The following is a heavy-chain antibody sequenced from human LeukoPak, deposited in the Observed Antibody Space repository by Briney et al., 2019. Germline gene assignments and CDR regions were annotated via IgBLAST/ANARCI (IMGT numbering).Heavy chain of an antibody. CDR1: GFTFSSYA. Sequence: PGESLRLSCAASGFTFSSYAMSWVRQAPGKGLKWVPGISTSGGSSSYADSVKGRFTISRDNPRNTLYMQMNSLRAEDTALYYCAIMHPYYDGSGYWVQWGQGTLVTVSS. CDR3: AIMHPYYDGSGYWVQ. J-gene: IGHJ4*02. V-gene: IGHV3-23*01. D-gene: IGHD3-22*01. CDR2: ISTSGGSS.